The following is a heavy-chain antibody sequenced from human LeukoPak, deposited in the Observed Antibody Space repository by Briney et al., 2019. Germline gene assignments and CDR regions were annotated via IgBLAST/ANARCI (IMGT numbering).Heavy chain of an antibody. V-gene: IGHV3-20*04. CDR2: INWNGGST. J-gene: IGHJ4*02. Sequence: GGSLRLSCAASGFTFDDYGMSWVRQAPGKGLEWVSGINWNGGSTGYADSVKGRFTISRDNAKNSLYLQMNSLRAEDTAVYYCASGYYDFWSGYYIEDYWGQGTLVTVSS. CDR1: GFTFDDYG. CDR3: ASGYYDFWSGYYIEDY. D-gene: IGHD3-3*01.